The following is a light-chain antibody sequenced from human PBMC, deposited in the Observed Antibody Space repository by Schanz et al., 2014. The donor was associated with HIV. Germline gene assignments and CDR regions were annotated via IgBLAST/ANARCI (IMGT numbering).Light chain of an antibody. CDR1: QGISNY. V-gene: IGKV1-27*01. J-gene: IGKJ1*01. CDR2: AAS. CDR3: QKYNSAPWT. Sequence: DIQMTQSPSSLSASIGDRVTITCRASQGISNYLAWYQQKPGKAPKLLIYAASTLQSGVPSRFSGNESGADFTLTISSLQPEDVATYYCQKYNSAPWTFGQGTKVQIK.